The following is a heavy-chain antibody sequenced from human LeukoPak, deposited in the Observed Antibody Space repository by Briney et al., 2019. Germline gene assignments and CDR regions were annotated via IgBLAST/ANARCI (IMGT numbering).Heavy chain of an antibody. V-gene: IGHV1-69*04. CDR3: ARSGSDQHDAFDI. CDR1: GGTFSSYA. D-gene: IGHD2-15*01. CDR2: IIPILGIA. J-gene: IGHJ3*02. Sequence: ASVKVSCKASGGTFSSYAISWVRQAPGQGLEWMGRIIPILGIANYAQKFQGRVTITADKSTSTAYMELSSLRSEDTAVYYCARSGSDQHDAFDIWGQGTMVTVSS.